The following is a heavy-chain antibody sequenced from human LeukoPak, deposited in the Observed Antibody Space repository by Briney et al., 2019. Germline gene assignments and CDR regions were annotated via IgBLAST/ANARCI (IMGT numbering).Heavy chain of an antibody. D-gene: IGHD5-12*01. Sequence: SETLSLTCTVSGGSISDGAYDWGWIRQPLGKGLDWIGSLYYSGSTYYNPSLKSRITISVDTSKNQFSLKLSSVTAADTAVYYCARHSRSGYSDYESAFDIWGQGTMVIVSS. V-gene: IGHV4-39*01. CDR3: ARHSRSGYSDYESAFDI. J-gene: IGHJ3*02. CDR2: LYYSGST. CDR1: GGSISDGAYD.